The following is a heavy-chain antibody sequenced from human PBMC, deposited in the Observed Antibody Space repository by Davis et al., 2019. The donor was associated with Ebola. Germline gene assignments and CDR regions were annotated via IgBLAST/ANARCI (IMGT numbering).Heavy chain of an antibody. CDR1: GFTFSSYW. D-gene: IGHD6-25*01. J-gene: IGHJ4*02. Sequence: GESLTISCAASGFTFSSYWMSWVRQAPGKGLEWVANIKQDGSEKYYVDSVKGRFIISRDNARNSLYLQMNSLKNEDTAVYYCARLVSGYWGQGTLVSVSS. CDR3: ARLVSGY. V-gene: IGHV3-7*03. CDR2: IKQDGSEK.